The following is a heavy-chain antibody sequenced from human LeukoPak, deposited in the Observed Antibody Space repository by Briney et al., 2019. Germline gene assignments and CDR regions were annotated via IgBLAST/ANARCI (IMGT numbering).Heavy chain of an antibody. V-gene: IGHV3-30*04. D-gene: IGHD5-18*01. CDR1: GFTFSSYA. CDR2: ISYDGSNK. Sequence: GGSLRLSCAASGFTFSSYAMHWVRQAPGKGLEWVAVISYDGSNKYYVDSVKGRFTISRDSSKNTLYLQMNSLRAEDTAVYYCARDRGYTYGHPFDYWGQGTLVTVSS. J-gene: IGHJ4*02. CDR3: ARDRGYTYGHPFDY.